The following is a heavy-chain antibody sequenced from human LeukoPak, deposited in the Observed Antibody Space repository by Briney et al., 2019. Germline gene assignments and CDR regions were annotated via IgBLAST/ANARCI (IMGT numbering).Heavy chain of an antibody. CDR2: IYTSGGT. CDR1: GGSISSGY. J-gene: IGHJ4*02. V-gene: IGHV4-4*07. CDR3: ARGIRVTASHLSVGFYFDD. D-gene: IGHD2-21*02. Sequence: SETLSLTCTVSGGSISSGYWMWLRQPAGKGLEWIGRIYTSGGTRYNPSLRGRVTMSAVTSKNQFSLKLSSVTAADTAVYYCARGIRVTASHLSVGFYFDDWGQGTLVTVSS.